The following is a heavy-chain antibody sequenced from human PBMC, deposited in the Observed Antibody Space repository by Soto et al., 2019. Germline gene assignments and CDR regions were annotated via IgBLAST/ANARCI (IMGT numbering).Heavy chain of an antibody. CDR2: INAGNGNT. D-gene: IGHD6-19*01. CDR1: GYTFTSYA. J-gene: IGHJ5*02. CDR3: AREGYSSGWYFRPNDP. V-gene: IGHV1-3*01. Sequence: GASVKVSCKASGYTFTSYAMHWVRQAPGQRLEWMGWINAGNGNTKYSQKFQGRVTITRDTSASTAYMELSSLRSEDTAVYYCAREGYSSGWYFRPNDPWGQGTLVTVSS.